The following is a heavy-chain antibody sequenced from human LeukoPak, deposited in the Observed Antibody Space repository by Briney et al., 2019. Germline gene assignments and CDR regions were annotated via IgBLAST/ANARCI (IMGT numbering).Heavy chain of an antibody. CDR2: IYTSGST. Sequence: SETLSLTCTVSGGSISSYYWSWSRQPAGKGLEWIGRIYTSGSTNYNPSLKSRVTMSVDTSKNQFSLKLSSVTAADTAVYYCARDRYYYDSSGYYYGAYYFDYWGQGTLVTVSS. CDR3: ARDRYYYDSSGYYYGAYYFDY. V-gene: IGHV4-4*07. J-gene: IGHJ4*02. CDR1: GGSISSYY. D-gene: IGHD3-22*01.